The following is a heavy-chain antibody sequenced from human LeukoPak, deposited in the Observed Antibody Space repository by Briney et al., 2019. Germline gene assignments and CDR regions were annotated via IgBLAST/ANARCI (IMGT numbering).Heavy chain of an antibody. V-gene: IGHV4-4*09. J-gene: IGHJ5*02. Sequence: SETLSLTCTVSGGSISSYYWSWIRQPPGKGLEWIGYIYTRGGTNYNPSLKSRVTISVDTSKNQFSLKLSSVTAADTAVYYCARSNGYCSSTSCYISWFDPWGQGTLVTVSS. CDR2: IYTRGGT. CDR3: ARSNGYCSSTSCYISWFDP. CDR1: GGSISSYY. D-gene: IGHD2-2*02.